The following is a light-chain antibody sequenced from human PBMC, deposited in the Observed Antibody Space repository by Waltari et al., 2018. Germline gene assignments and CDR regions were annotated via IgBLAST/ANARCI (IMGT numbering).Light chain of an antibody. CDR1: SGHSSYA. V-gene: IGLV4-69*01. J-gene: IGLJ3*02. Sequence: QLVLTQSPSASASLGASVKLTCTLSSGHSSYAIAGHQQQPEKGPRYLMKVNSDGSHNKGGGIPDRFSGSSSGAERYLTISSLQSEDEADYYCQTWGTDIGVFGGGTKLTVL. CDR2: VNSDGSH. CDR3: QTWGTDIGV.